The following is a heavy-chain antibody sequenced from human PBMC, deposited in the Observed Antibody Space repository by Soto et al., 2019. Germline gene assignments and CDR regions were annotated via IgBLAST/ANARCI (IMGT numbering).Heavy chain of an antibody. J-gene: IGHJ4*02. CDR2: IYPGDSDT. CDR1: GYSFTSYW. D-gene: IGHD3-22*01. CDR3: ARRQMTYYDSSGYHYFDY. Sequence: GESLKISCKGSGYSFTSYWIGWVRQMPGKGLEWMGIIYPGDSDTRYSPSFQGQVTISADKSISTAYLQWSSLKASDTAMYYCARRQMTYYDSSGYHYFDYWGQGTLVTVSS. V-gene: IGHV5-51*01.